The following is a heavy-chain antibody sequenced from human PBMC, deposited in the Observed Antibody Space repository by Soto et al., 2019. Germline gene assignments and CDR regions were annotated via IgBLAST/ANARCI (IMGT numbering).Heavy chain of an antibody. Sequence: GGSLRLSCAASGFTFSSYSMNWVRQTPGKGLEWVSSISHDSYYIYYADSVKGRFTISRDNAKNSLYLQMSSLRAEDTAVYYCTTDTTARFQSVLDYWGQGTLVTVSS. J-gene: IGHJ4*02. D-gene: IGHD1-1*01. CDR1: GFTFSSYS. V-gene: IGHV3-21*01. CDR2: ISHDSYYI. CDR3: TTDTTARFQSVLDY.